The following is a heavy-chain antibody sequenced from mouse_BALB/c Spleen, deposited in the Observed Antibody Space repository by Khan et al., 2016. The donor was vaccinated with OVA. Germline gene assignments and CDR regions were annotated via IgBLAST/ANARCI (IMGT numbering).Heavy chain of an antibody. CDR3: ARQGGIYDGPFDY. CDR1: GFTFSSYA. Sequence: EVELVESGGGLVKPGGSLKLSCAASGFTFSSYAMSWVRQTPEKRLEWVATISSGGSYTYYPDSVKGRFTISRDHAKNTLYLQMSSLRSEDTAMYYCARQGGIYDGPFDYWGQGTTLTVSS. J-gene: IGHJ2*01. CDR2: ISSGGSYT. V-gene: IGHV5-9-3*01. D-gene: IGHD2-3*01.